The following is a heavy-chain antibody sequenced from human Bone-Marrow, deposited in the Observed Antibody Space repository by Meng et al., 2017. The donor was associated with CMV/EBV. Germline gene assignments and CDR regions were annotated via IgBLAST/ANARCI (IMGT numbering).Heavy chain of an antibody. J-gene: IGHJ5*02. Sequence: GESLKISCAASGFMFSRSWMNWVRQDPENGLVWVAHINSDGSSTSYVDSVRGRFTISRDNAKNTLYLQMNGLRVEDTAVYYCARGSALNDSWGQGTRVTASS. D-gene: IGHD3-16*01. CDR1: GFMFSRSW. CDR2: INSDGSST. V-gene: IGHV3-74*01. CDR3: ARGSALNDS.